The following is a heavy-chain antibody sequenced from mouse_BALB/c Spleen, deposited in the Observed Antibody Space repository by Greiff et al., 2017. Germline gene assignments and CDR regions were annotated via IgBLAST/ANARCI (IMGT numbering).Heavy chain of an antibody. D-gene: IGHD2-14*01. CDR3: TRDNYRYDGYYFDY. J-gene: IGHJ2*01. CDR2: IRLKSNNYAT. CDR1: GFTFSNYW. Sequence: DVKLVESGGGLVQPGGSMKLSCVASGFTFSNYWMNWVRQSPEKGLEWVAEIRLKSNNYATHYAESVKGRFTISRDDSKSSVYLQMNNLRAEDTGIYYCTRDNYRYDGYYFDYWGQGTTLTVSS. V-gene: IGHV6-6*02.